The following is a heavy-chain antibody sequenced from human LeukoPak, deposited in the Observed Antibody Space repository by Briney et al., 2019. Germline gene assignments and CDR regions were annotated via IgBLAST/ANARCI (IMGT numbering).Heavy chain of an antibody. D-gene: IGHD3-9*01. V-gene: IGHV3-23*01. J-gene: IGHJ3*02. CDR2: ISGSGGST. CDR3: ARDPFLRYFDWLSTDAFDI. Sequence: GGSLRLSCAASGFTFSSYAMSWVRQAPGKGLEWVSGISGSGGSTYYADSVKGRFTISRDNAKNSLYLQMNSLRAEDTAVYYCARDPFLRYFDWLSTDAFDIWGQGTMVTVSS. CDR1: GFTFSSYA.